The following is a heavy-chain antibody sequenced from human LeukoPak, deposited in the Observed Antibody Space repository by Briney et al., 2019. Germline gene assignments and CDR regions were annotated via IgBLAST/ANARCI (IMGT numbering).Heavy chain of an antibody. CDR3: ARETGYSSRYSDY. V-gene: IGHV4-59*01. J-gene: IGHJ4*02. D-gene: IGHD6-13*01. CDR2: IYYSGST. Sequence: SETLSLTCTVSGDSISSYYWSWIRQPPGKGLEWIGYIYYSGSTNYNPSLKSRVTISVDTSKNQFSLKLSSVTAADTAVYYCARETGYSSRYSDYWGQGTLVTVSS. CDR1: GDSISSYY.